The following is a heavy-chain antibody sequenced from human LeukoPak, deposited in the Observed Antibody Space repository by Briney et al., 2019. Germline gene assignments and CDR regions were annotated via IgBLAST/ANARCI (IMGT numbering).Heavy chain of an antibody. J-gene: IGHJ3*02. CDR1: GGSFSGYY. CDR3: ARTGGRITIFGVVIIPDAFDI. Sequence: SETLSLTCAVYGGSFSGYYWSWIRQPPGHGLEWIGEINHSGSTNYNPSLKSRVTISVDTSKNQFSLKLSSVTAADTAVYYCARTGGRITIFGVVIIPDAFDIWGQGTMVTVSS. D-gene: IGHD3-3*01. CDR2: INHSGST. V-gene: IGHV4-34*01.